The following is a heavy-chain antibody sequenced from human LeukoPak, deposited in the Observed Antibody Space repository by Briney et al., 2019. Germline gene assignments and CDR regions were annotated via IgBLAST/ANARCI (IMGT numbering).Heavy chain of an antibody. Sequence: SVKVSCMASGGTSSSYTISWVRQAPGQGLEWMGRIIPILGIANYAQKFQGRVTITADKSTSTAYMELSSLRSEDTAVYYCARESSSLHYFDYWGQGTLVTVSS. CDR3: ARESSSLHYFDY. CDR1: GGTSSSYT. D-gene: IGHD6-13*01. V-gene: IGHV1-69*04. J-gene: IGHJ4*02. CDR2: IIPILGIA.